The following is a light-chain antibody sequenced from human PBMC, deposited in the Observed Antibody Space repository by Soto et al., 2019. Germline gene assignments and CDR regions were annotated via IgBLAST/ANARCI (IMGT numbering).Light chain of an antibody. CDR1: SSNIGAGYD. Sequence: SVLTQPPSVSGAPGQRVTISCTGSSSNIGAGYDVHWYQQLPGTAPKLLIYGNSNRPSGVPDRFSGSKSGTSASLAITGLQAEDEADYYCQSYYSSLSGSVFGGGTQLTVL. CDR2: GNS. CDR3: QSYYSSLSGSV. J-gene: IGLJ3*02. V-gene: IGLV1-40*01.